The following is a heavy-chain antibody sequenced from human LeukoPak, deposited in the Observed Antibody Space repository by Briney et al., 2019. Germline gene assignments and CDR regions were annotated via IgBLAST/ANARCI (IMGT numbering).Heavy chain of an antibody. CDR1: GLALSKLK. CDR2: ILNSSHSI. Sequence: GGSLRPSRAASGLALSKLKKNGGGQAPGMRREVGAYILNSSHSIYYADSVKGRFNVSRDNSKNTLYLQMNSLRAEDTAVYYRAKDFTPSYDFWSGYDPHYFDYWGQGTLVTVSS. J-gene: IGHJ4*02. V-gene: IGHV3-48*01. CDR3: AKDFTPSYDFWSGYDPHYFDY. D-gene: IGHD3-3*01.